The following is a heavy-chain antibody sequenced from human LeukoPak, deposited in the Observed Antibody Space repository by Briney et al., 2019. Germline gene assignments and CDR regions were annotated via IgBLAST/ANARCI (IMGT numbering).Heavy chain of an antibody. V-gene: IGHV5-51*01. CDR3: ARLSNSYGDFVYYVDV. J-gene: IGHJ6*03. CDR1: GYSFTTYW. D-gene: IGHD4-17*01. Sequence: GESRKISCQGSGYSFTTYWIAWVRQMPGKGLEWMGTIYPGDSDTRYSPSFQGQVTISADKSINTAYLQWSSLKASDSAVYFCARLSNSYGDFVYYVDVWGKGTTVTVSS. CDR2: IYPGDSDT.